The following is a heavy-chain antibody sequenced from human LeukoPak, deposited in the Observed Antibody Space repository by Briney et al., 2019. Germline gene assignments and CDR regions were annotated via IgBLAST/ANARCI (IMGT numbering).Heavy chain of an antibody. J-gene: IGHJ5*02. CDR3: ARDRGYCSSTSCLQWFDP. V-gene: IGHV4-31*03. CDR1: GGSISSGGYY. Sequence: SETLSLTCTVSGGSISSGGYYWSWIRQHPGKGLEWIGYIYYSGSTYYNPSLKSRVTISVDTSKNQFSLKLSSVTAADTAVYYCARDRGYCSSTSCLQWFDPWGQGTLVTVSS. CDR2: IYYSGST. D-gene: IGHD2-2*01.